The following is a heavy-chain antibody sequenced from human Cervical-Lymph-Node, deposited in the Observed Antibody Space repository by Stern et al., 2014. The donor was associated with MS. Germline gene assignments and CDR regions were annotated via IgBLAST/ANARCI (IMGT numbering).Heavy chain of an antibody. CDR2: INPNTGSS. CDR1: GYTFTSHY. Sequence: VQLGESGPEVKKPGASVRVSCKASGYTFTSHYMHWVRQAPGQGLEWMGLINPNTGSSISAQMFQGRVAMPSDTSSTTVYLELSSLTSEATALYFCARDVARKYYFDYWGQGTLVTVSS. CDR3: ARDVARKYYFDY. V-gene: IGHV1-46*01. J-gene: IGHJ4*02. D-gene: IGHD2-21*01.